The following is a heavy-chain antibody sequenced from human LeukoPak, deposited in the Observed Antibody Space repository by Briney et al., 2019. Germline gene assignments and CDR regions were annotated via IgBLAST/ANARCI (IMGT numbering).Heavy chain of an antibody. CDR2: INHSGST. J-gene: IGHJ4*02. D-gene: IGHD2-8*01. CDR1: GGSFSGYY. Sequence: SETLSLTCAVYGGSFSGYYWSWIRQPPGKGLEWIGEINHSGSTNHNPSLKSRVTISVDTSKNQFSLKLSSVTAADTAMYYCARSGTKTNGFDYWGQGTLVTVSS. V-gene: IGHV4-34*01. CDR3: ARSGTKTNGFDY.